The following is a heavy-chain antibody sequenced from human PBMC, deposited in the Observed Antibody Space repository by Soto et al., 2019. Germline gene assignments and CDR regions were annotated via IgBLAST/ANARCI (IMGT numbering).Heavy chain of an antibody. CDR1: GGSFSGYY. D-gene: IGHD3-9*01. Sequence: SETLSVTCAFYGGSFSGYYWVWIRRPPGKGLEWIGEINHSGSTNYNPSLKSRVTISVDTSKNQFSLKLSSATAADTALYYCCLDILNGYYGMDVWGQGTTVTVSS. V-gene: IGHV4-34*01. CDR3: CLDILNGYYGMDV. J-gene: IGHJ6*01. CDR2: INHSGST.